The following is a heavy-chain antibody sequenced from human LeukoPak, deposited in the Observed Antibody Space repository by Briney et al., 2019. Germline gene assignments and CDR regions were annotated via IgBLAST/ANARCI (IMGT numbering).Heavy chain of an antibody. D-gene: IGHD6-19*01. V-gene: IGHV1-2*02. Sequence: ASVKVSCKASGYTFTSYYMHWVRQAPGQGLEWMGWINPNSGGTNYAQKFQGRVTMTRDTSISTAYMELSRLRSDDTAVYYCAPIAVAAGTTVVDYWGQGTLVTVSS. CDR1: GYTFTSYY. CDR3: APIAVAAGTTVVDY. CDR2: INPNSGGT. J-gene: IGHJ4*02.